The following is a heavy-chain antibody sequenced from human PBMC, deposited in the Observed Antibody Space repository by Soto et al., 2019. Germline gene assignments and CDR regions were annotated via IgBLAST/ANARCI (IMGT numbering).Heavy chain of an antibody. J-gene: IGHJ5*02. CDR1: GGTFSSYT. D-gene: IGHD5-12*01. CDR2: IIPILGIA. CDR3: ARNVRGYSGYDL. Sequence: GASVKVSCKASGGTFSSYTISWVRQAPGQGLEWMGRIIPILGIANYAQKFQGRVTITADKSTSTAYMELSSLRSEDTAVYYCARNVRGYSGYDLWGQGTLVTVSS. V-gene: IGHV1-69*02.